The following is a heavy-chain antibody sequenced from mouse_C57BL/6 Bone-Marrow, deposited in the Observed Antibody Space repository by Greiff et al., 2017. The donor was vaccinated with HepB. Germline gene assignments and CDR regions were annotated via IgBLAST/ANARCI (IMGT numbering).Heavy chain of an antibody. D-gene: IGHD1-1*01. CDR1: GYAFTNYL. Sequence: QVQLQQSGAELVRPGTSVKVSCKASGYAFTNYLIEWVKQRPGQGLEWIGVINPGSGGTNYNEKFKGKATLTADKSSSTAYMQLSSLTSEDSAVYFCARPITTVGDWFAYWGQGTLVTVSA. V-gene: IGHV1-54*01. J-gene: IGHJ3*01. CDR2: INPGSGGT. CDR3: ARPITTVGDWFAY.